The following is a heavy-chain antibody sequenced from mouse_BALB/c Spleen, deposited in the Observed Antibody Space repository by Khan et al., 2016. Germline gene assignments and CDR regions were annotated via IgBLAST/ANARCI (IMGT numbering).Heavy chain of an antibody. V-gene: IGHV4-1*02. D-gene: IGHD2-1*01. J-gene: IGHJ2*01. CDR3: ARGNYVPGSHDY. CDR1: GFDFSRFW. CDR2: INPDTITI. Sequence: EVKLLESGGGLVQPGGSLKLSCAASGFDFSRFWMSWVRQVPGKGLEWIGEINPDTITIDYTPSLKDRFIISRDNAKNTLYLQMSKVRSEDTALYYSARGNYVPGSHDYWGRGTTLTVSS.